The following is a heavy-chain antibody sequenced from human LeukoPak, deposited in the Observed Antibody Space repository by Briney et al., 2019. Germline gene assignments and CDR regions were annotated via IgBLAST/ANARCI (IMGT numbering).Heavy chain of an antibody. CDR3: ARHYSNRRFDP. CDR1: GGSISSGGYY. V-gene: IGHV4-31*03. J-gene: IGHJ5*02. D-gene: IGHD4-11*01. Sequence: PSETLSLTCTVSGGSISSGGYYWSWIRQHPGTGLEWIGYIYYSGSTYYNPSLKSRVTISVDTSKNQFSLKLSSVTAADTAVYYCARHYSNRRFDPWGQGTLVTVSS. CDR2: IYYSGST.